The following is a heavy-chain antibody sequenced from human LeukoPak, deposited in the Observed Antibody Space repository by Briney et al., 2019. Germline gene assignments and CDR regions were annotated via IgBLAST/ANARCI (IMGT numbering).Heavy chain of an antibody. J-gene: IGHJ4*02. CDR3: ARDGIEYSSSSYFDY. Sequence: NPGGSLRLSCAASGFTFSSYSVNWVRQAPGKGLEWVSSISSSSSYIYYADSVKGRFTISRDNAKNSLYLQMNSLRAEDTAVYYCARDGIEYSSSSYFDYWGQGTLVTVSS. CDR1: GFTFSSYS. D-gene: IGHD6-6*01. CDR2: ISSSSSYI. V-gene: IGHV3-21*01.